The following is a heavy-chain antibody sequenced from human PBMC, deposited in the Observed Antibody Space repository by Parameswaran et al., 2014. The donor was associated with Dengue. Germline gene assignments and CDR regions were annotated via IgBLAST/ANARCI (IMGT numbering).Heavy chain of an antibody. D-gene: IGHD6-13*01. CDR3: ARRIAAAFDY. V-gene: IGHV3-23*01. Sequence: VRQMPGKGLKWVSIISGSGGGTYYADSVKGRFTISRDNSKNTLYLQMNSLRAEDTAVYYCARRIAAAFDYWGQGTLVTVSS. J-gene: IGHJ4*02. CDR2: ISGSGGGT.